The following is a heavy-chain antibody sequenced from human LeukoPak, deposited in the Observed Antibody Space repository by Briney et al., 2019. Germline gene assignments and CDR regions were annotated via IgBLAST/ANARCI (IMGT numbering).Heavy chain of an antibody. CDR1: GGSISSSSYY. J-gene: IGHJ4*02. D-gene: IGHD2-2*02. Sequence: SSETLSLTCTVSGGSISSSSYYWGWIRQPPGKGLEWIGSIYYSGSTYYNPSLKSRVTISVDTSKNQFSLKLSSVTAAGTAVYYCARHAPPYCSSTSCYNRVPDYWGQGTLVTVSS. V-gene: IGHV4-39*01. CDR2: IYYSGST. CDR3: ARHAPPYCSSTSCYNRVPDY.